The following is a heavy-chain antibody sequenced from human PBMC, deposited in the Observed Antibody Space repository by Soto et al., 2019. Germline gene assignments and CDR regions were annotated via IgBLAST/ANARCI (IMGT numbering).Heavy chain of an antibody. V-gene: IGHV5-10-1*01. CDR1: GNSFNSYW. Sequence: PGESLKISCKGSGNSFNSYWISWVRQMPGKGLEWMGRIDPSDSNTYYSPSFQGHVTISADRSINTAYLQWSSLRASDTATYYCARGRKGPCVAGNCYLFDYWGQGTLVTVSS. CDR2: IDPSDSNT. J-gene: IGHJ4*02. D-gene: IGHD2-15*01. CDR3: ARGRKGPCVAGNCYLFDY.